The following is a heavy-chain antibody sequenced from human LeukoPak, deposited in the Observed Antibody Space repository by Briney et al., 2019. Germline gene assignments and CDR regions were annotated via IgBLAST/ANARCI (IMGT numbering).Heavy chain of an antibody. D-gene: IGHD4-17*01. J-gene: IGHJ3*02. V-gene: IGHV4-34*01. Sequence: SEPLSLTCAVYGGSFSGYYWSWIRQPPGKGLEWIGEINHSGSTNYNPSLKSRVTISVDTSKNQFSLKLSSVTAADTAVYYCASRIKRSPTATTWLGAFDIWGQGTMVTVSS. CDR3: ASRIKRSPTATTWLGAFDI. CDR2: INHSGST. CDR1: GGSFSGYY.